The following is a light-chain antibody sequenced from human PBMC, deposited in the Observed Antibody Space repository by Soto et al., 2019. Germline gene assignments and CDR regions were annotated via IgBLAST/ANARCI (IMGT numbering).Light chain of an antibody. Sequence: DIQMTQSPPSLSASVGDRVTITCRASQSIGDYVSWYQHKSGEGPKLLIYSASSLQRGVPPRFSGSGSGTDFTLTISYLQPEDFATYYCQQTYSPPETFGPGTKVDVK. CDR3: QQTYSPPET. CDR1: QSIGDY. J-gene: IGKJ3*01. V-gene: IGKV1-39*01. CDR2: SAS.